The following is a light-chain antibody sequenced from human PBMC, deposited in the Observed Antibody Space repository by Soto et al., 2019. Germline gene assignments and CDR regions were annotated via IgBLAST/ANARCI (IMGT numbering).Light chain of an antibody. CDR3: LLYYGGAGAV. CDR1: TGAVTSGYY. Sequence: QAVVTQQPSLTVSPGGTVTLTCASSTGAVTSGYYPNWFQQKPGQAPRALIYSTSNKHPWTPARFSGSLLGGKAALTLSGVQPEDEAEYYCLLYYGGAGAVFGTGTKVTVL. V-gene: IGLV7-43*01. CDR2: STS. J-gene: IGLJ1*01.